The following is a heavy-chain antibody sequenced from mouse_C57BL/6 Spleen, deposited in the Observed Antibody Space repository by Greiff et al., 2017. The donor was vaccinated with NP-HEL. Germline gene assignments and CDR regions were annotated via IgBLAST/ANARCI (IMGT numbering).Heavy chain of an antibody. CDR1: GFTFSSYA. D-gene: IGHD1-1*01. J-gene: IGHJ1*03. V-gene: IGHV5-9-1*02. Sequence: EVQRVESGEGLVKPGGSLKLSCAASGFTFSSYAMSWVRQTPEKRLEWVAYISSGGDYIYYADTVKGRFTISRDNARNTLYLQMSSLKSEDTAMYYCTRVYGSHYWYFDVWGTGTTVTVSS. CDR2: ISSGGDYI. CDR3: TRVYGSHYWYFDV.